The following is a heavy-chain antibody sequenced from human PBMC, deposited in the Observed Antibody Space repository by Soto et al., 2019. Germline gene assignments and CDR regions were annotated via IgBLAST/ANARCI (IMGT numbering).Heavy chain of an antibody. V-gene: IGHV1-69*01. Sequence: QVQLVQSGAEVKKPGSSVKVSCKASGGTFSSYAISWVRQAPGQGLEWMGGIIPIFGTANYAQKFQGRVTITADESTSTAYMELSSLRSEDTAVYYFARCYYYDSSGYYYYGMDVWGQGTTVTVSS. CDR1: GGTFSSYA. J-gene: IGHJ6*02. D-gene: IGHD3-22*01. CDR2: IIPIFGTA. CDR3: ARCYYYDSSGYYYYGMDV.